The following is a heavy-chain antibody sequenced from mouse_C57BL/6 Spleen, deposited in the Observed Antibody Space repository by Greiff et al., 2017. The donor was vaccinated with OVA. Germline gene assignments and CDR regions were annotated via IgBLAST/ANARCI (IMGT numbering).Heavy chain of an antibody. J-gene: IGHJ3*01. D-gene: IGHD3-2*02. CDR3: ARSGDSSGDRFAY. Sequence: QVQLQQSGPELVKPGASVKISCKASGYAFSSSWMNWVKQRPGQGLEWIGRIYPGDGDTNYNGKFKGKATLTADTSSSTAYMQLSSLTSEDSAVYFCARSGDSSGDRFAYGGKGTLVTVSA. CDR2: IYPGDGDT. CDR1: GYAFSSSW. V-gene: IGHV1-82*01.